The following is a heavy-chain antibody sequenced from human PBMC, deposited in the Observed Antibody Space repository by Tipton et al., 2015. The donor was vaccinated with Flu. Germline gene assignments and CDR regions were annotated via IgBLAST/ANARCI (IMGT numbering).Heavy chain of an antibody. V-gene: IGHV4-39*07. CDR2: IYYSGTT. CDR1: GGSISTTIYY. J-gene: IGHJ4*02. CDR3: ARASGSGTYVSFDY. D-gene: IGHD3-10*01. Sequence: TLSLTCTVSGGSISTTIYYWGWVRQPPGKGLEWIGSIYYSGTTYYNPSLKSRVTISIDASKNQFSLDLTSLTAAATAVYYCARASGSGTYVSFDYWGQGMLVTVSS.